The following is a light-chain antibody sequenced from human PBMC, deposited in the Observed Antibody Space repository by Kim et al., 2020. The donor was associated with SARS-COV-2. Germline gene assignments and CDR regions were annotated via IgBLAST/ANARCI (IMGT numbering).Light chain of an antibody. J-gene: IGKJ1*01. CDR2: GAS. Sequence: ATLSVSPGEKATLSCRASQSVSSNLAWYQQKPGQAPRLLIYGASTRATGVPARFSGVGSGREFTLTISSLQSEDFAVYYCQHRGTFGQGTKVDIK. CDR3: QHRGT. V-gene: IGKV3-15*01. CDR1: QSVSSN.